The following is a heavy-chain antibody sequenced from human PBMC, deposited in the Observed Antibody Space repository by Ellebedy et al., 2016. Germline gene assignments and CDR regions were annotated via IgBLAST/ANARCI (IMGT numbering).Heavy chain of an antibody. Sequence: GESLKISCEGSGFSFSSYAMSWVRQAPGKGLEWISIINGKGDTTHYADSVRGRFTISRDNSKNTVHLDMDSLRADDTAVYYCARGFKQSFGGGSYFYPIYFDFWGQGNLVTVSS. J-gene: IGHJ4*02. CDR2: INGKGDTT. V-gene: IGHV3-23*01. CDR1: GFSFSSYA. D-gene: IGHD3-22*01. CDR3: ARGFKQSFGGGSYFYPIYFDF.